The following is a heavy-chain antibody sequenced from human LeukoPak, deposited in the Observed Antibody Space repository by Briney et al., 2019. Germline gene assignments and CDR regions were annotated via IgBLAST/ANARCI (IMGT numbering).Heavy chain of an antibody. CDR2: INGDGSLN. D-gene: IGHD1-26*01. CDR1: GFTFSTSW. Sequence: GGSLRLSCAASGFTFSTSWMTWVRQAPGKGLEWVANINGDGSLNGHVASVKGRFTISRDNAKNSVYLQMISLRDEDTAVYYCTRPKYSGSYYFDYWGQGTLVTVSS. V-gene: IGHV3-7*01. CDR3: TRPKYSGSYYFDY. J-gene: IGHJ4*02.